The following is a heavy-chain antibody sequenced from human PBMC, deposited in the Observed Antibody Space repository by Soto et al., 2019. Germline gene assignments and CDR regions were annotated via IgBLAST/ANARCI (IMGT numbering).Heavy chain of an antibody. CDR2: ISSTTNYI. CDR3: ARESEDLTSNFDY. V-gene: IGHV3-21*06. CDR1: GFTFTRYS. Sequence: AGGSLRLSCAASGFTFTRYSMNWVRQSPGKGLEWVSSISSTTNYIYYGDSMKGRFTISRDNAKNSLYLEMNSLRAEDTAVYYCARESEDLTSNFDYWGQGTLVTVSS. J-gene: IGHJ4*02.